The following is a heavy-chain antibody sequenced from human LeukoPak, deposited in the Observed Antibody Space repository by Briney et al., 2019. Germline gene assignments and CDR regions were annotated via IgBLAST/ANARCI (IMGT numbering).Heavy chain of an antibody. CDR3: ARAPLVLQYRWWFDP. CDR1: GFTFSRYE. V-gene: IGHV3-48*03. D-gene: IGHD5-24*01. CDR2: ISGNGDTI. J-gene: IGHJ5*02. Sequence: PGGSLRLSCAASGFTFSRYEMNWVRQAPGKGLEWISYISGNGDTIYYADSVKGRFTISRDNAKNSLYLQMNSLRAEDTAVYHCARAPLVLQYRWWFDPWGQGTLVIVSS.